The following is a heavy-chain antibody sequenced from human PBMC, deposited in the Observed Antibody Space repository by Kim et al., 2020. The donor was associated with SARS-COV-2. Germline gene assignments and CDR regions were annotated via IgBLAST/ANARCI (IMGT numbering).Heavy chain of an antibody. Sequence: GGSLRLSCAASGFTFSSYSMNWVRQAPGKGLEWVSSISSSSSNIYYADSVKGRFTISRDNAKNTLYLQMNSLRAEDTAVYYCARDSSSGWWNPDYWGQGTLVTVSS. CDR3: ARDSSSGWWNPDY. D-gene: IGHD6-19*01. CDR2: ISSSSSNI. V-gene: IGHV3-21*01. CDR1: GFTFSSYS. J-gene: IGHJ4*02.